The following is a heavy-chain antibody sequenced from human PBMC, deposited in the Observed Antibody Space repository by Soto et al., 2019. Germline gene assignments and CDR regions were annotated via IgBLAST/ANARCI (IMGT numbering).Heavy chain of an antibody. Sequence: GGSLRLSCAASGFTFSSYGMHWVRQAPGKGLEWVAVISYDGSNKYYADSVKGRFTISRDNSKNTLYLQMNSLRAEDTAVYYCARRDTAMANPNYYYYGMDVWGQGTTVTVSS. CDR1: GFTFSSYG. J-gene: IGHJ6*02. D-gene: IGHD5-18*01. CDR2: ISYDGSNK. V-gene: IGHV3-30*03. CDR3: ARRDTAMANPNYYYYGMDV.